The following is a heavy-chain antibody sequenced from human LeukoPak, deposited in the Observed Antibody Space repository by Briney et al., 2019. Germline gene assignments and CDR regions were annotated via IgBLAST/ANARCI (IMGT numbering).Heavy chain of an antibody. D-gene: IGHD5-12*01. V-gene: IGHV1-69*13. CDR2: IIPIFGTA. Sequence: SVKVSCKASGGTFSSYAISWVRQAPGQGLEWMGGIIPIFGTANYAQKFQGRVTITADESTSTAYMELSSLRSEDTAVYYCAREGDIVATTRPGNFDYWGREPWSPSPQ. CDR1: GGTFSSYA. CDR3: AREGDIVATTRPGNFDY. J-gene: IGHJ4*02.